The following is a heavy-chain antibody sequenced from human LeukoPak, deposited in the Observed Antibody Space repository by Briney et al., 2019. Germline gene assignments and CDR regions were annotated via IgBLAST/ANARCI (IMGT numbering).Heavy chain of an antibody. J-gene: IGHJ3*02. CDR3: ARDFHDFWSGSHAFDI. D-gene: IGHD3-3*01. V-gene: IGHV1-2*02. Sequence: ASVKVSCKASGYTFTSYGISWVRQAPGQGLEWMGWINPNSGGTNYAQKFQGRVTMTRDTSISTAYMELSRLRSDDTAVYYCARDFHDFWSGSHAFDIWGQGTMVTVSS. CDR2: INPNSGGT. CDR1: GYTFTSYG.